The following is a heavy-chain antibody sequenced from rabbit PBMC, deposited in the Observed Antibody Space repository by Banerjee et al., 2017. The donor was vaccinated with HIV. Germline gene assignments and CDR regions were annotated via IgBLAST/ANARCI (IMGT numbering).Heavy chain of an antibody. D-gene: IGHD8-1*01. CDR2: IYIDSGTT. CDR1: GFSFSSAYY. J-gene: IGHJ4*01. Sequence: QEQLVESGGGLVQPEGSLTLTCTASGFSFSSAYYMCWVRQAPGKGLELIACIYIDSGTTDYASWVNGRFTISRSTSLNTVTLQMTSLTAADTATYFCARVGDSSYYNGFNLWGQGTLVTVS. V-gene: IGHV1S43*01. CDR3: ARVGDSSYYNGFNL.